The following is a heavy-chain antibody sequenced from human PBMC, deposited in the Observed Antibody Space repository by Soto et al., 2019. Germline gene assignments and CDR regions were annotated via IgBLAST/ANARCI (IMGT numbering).Heavy chain of an antibody. D-gene: IGHD3-22*01. V-gene: IGHV1-69*12. CDR2: IIPIFGTA. CDR3: ARPTRFYYDSSGQSAWFDP. J-gene: IGHJ5*02. CDR1: GGTFSSYA. Sequence: QVQLVQSGAEVKKPGSSVKVSCKASGGTFSSYAISWVRQAPGQGLEWMGGIIPIFGTANYAQKFQGRVTITEDESTTTAYMELSRLRSEDTAVYYCARPTRFYYDSSGQSAWFDPWGQGTLVTVSS.